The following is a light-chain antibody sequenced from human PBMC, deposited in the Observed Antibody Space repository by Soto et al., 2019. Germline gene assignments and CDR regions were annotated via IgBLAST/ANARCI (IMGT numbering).Light chain of an antibody. V-gene: IGLV2-23*01. CDR3: ASNVGSK. Sequence: QSALTQPASVSGTPGQSITISCTGTSSDVGNSNRVSWYQQEPGKAPKLIIFEDTRRPSGISHRFSGSRSGYTASLTISGHLAEDEAEYYGASNVGSKFGGGTKLTVL. CDR2: EDT. CDR1: SSDVGNSNR. J-gene: IGLJ3*02.